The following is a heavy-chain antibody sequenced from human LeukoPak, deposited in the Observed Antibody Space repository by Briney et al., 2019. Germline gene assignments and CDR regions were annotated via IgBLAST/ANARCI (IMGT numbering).Heavy chain of an antibody. D-gene: IGHD3-22*01. J-gene: IGHJ3*02. CDR1: GFIFSNYA. CDR2: ISSDGKTQ. Sequence: PGGSLRLSCAASGFIFSNYAMHWVRQAPGKGLEWAAVISSDGKTQYYADSVKGRFTISRDNSKNTLYLQMNSLRAEDTAVYYCAKALYDSSGDDAFDIWGQGTMVTVSS. CDR3: AKALYDSSGDDAFDI. V-gene: IGHV3-30*04.